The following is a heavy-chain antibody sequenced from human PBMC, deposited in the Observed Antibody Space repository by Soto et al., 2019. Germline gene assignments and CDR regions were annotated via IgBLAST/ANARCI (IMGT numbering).Heavy chain of an antibody. J-gene: IGHJ6*02. Sequence: SETLSLTCTVSGGSISSGGYYWSWIRQHPGKGLEWIGYIYYSGSTYYNPFLKSRVTISVDTSKNQFSLKLSSVTAADTAVYYCARESSVASYYSGMDVWGQGTTVTVSS. D-gene: IGHD2-15*01. V-gene: IGHV4-31*03. CDR3: ARESSVASYYSGMDV. CDR1: GGSISSGGYY. CDR2: IYYSGST.